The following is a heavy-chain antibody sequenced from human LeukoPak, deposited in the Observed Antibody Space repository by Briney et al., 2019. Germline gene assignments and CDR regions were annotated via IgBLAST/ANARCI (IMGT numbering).Heavy chain of an antibody. CDR1: GYTFTGYY. V-gene: IGHV1-2*02. D-gene: IGHD3-22*01. CDR2: INPNSGGT. CDR3: ARGQGVTMIVVVFDY. Sequence: GASVKVSCKASGYTFTGYYMHWVRQAPGQGLEWMGWINPNSGGTNYAQKLQGRVTMTRDTSISTAYMELSRLRSDDTAVYYCARGQGVTMIVVVFDYWGQGTLVTVSS. J-gene: IGHJ4*02.